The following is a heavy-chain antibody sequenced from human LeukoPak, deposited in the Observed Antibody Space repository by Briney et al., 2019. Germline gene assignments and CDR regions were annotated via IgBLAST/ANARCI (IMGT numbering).Heavy chain of an antibody. CDR3: ARGGSAWLLLGYFDY. CDR1: GGTFSSYA. J-gene: IGHJ4*02. Sequence: SVKVSCKASGGTFSSYAISWVRQAPGQGLEWMGGIIPIFGTANYAQKFQGRVTITTDESTSTAYMELSGLRSEDTAVYYCARGGSAWLLLGYFDYWGQGTLVTVSS. CDR2: IIPIFGTA. V-gene: IGHV1-69*05. D-gene: IGHD3-22*01.